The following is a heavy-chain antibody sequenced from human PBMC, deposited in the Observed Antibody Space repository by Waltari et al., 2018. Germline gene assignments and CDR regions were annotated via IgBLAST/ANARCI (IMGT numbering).Heavy chain of an antibody. CDR1: GSNFNRYE. V-gene: IGHV3-48*03. J-gene: IGHJ6*02. CDR3: ARRGIGISGMDV. Sequence: EVYLVESGGGLVQPGGSLRPPCAASGSNFNRYEMNWVRQPPGKGLEGVSYISSSASPIYYADSVKGRFTISRDNAKNSVYLQMNSLRAEDTALYYCARRGIGISGMDVWGQGTTVTVAS. CDR2: ISSSASPI. D-gene: IGHD3-16*01.